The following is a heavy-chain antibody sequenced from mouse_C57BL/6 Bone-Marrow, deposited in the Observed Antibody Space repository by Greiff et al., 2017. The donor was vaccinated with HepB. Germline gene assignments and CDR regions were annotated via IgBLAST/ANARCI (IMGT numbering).Heavy chain of an antibody. J-gene: IGHJ4*01. D-gene: IGHD3-1*01. CDR2: ISNGGGST. V-gene: IGHV5-12*01. Sequence: EVQLVESGEGLVKPGGSLKLSCAASGFTFSDYYMYWVRQTPEKRLEWVAYISNGGGSTYYPDTVKGRFTISRDNAKNTLYLQMSRLKSEDTAMYYCARHSFMDYWGQGTSVTVSS. CDR1: GFTFSDYY. CDR3: ARHSFMDY.